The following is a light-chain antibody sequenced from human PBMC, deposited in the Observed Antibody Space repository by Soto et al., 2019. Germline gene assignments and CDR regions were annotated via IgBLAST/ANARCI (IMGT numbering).Light chain of an antibody. CDR3: EEYYSAPCT. J-gene: IGKJ3*01. CDR2: GAS. CDR1: QDITNF. V-gene: IGKV1-27*01. Sequence: DIQMAQSPSSLSASVGDRVTITCRASQDITNFLAWFQQNPGKVPKLLMYGASTLQSGIPSRFSGSGSGTAFTVTISSLQPEDVATYDCEEYYSAPCTFGPGTKVDIK.